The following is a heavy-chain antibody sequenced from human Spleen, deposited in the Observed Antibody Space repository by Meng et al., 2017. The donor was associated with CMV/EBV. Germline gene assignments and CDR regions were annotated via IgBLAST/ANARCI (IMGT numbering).Heavy chain of an antibody. V-gene: IGHV4-59*13. CDR2: IFNSGST. CDR3: AREVITASGYFDN. Sequence: SETLSLTCTVSGGSISSYYWSWIRQPPGKTLEWMGYIFNSGSTKYNPSLKSRVTISLETSKNQFSLKLTSVTAADTAVYYCAREVITASGYFDNWGQGMLVTVSS. CDR1: GGSISSYY. J-gene: IGHJ4*02. D-gene: IGHD6-13*01.